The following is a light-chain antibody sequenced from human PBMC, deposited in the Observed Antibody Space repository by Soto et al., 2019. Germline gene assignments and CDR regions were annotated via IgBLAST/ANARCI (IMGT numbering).Light chain of an antibody. Sequence: QTVVTQEPSFSVSPGRTVTLTCGLSSGSVSTNYYPSWYQQTPGQSPRTLIYNTNTRSSGVPDRFSGSIIGNKAALTIPGAQEDDESDYYCVLYLGSGIWVFGGGTKLTVL. CDR3: VLYLGSGIWV. CDR2: NTN. V-gene: IGLV8-61*01. J-gene: IGLJ3*02. CDR1: SGSVSTNYY.